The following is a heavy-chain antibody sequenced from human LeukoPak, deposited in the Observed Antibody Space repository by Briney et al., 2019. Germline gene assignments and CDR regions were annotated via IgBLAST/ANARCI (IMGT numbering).Heavy chain of an antibody. V-gene: IGHV3-30*02. CDR2: IRYDGSNK. CDR3: ANAAAAVYYYYYMDV. CDR1: GCTLSSYG. D-gene: IGHD6-13*01. Sequence: GGSLRLSCAAPGCTLSSYGMHWVRQAPGKGLEWVAFIRYDGSNKYYADSVKGRFTISRDNSKNTLYLQMNRLRAEDTAVYYCANAAAAVYYYYYMDVWGKGTTVTVSS. J-gene: IGHJ6*03.